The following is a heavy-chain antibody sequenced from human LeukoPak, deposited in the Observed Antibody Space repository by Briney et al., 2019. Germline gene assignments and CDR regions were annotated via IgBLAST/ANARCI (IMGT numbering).Heavy chain of an antibody. D-gene: IGHD3-22*01. CDR3: ARDLGSTIIVGGDAFDL. Sequence: ASVKVSCKASGYTFSDYYLHWVRQAPGQGLEWMGWMNPNSGGTNYAQKFQGRITMTGDTSTAYLELSRLRSDDTAVHYCARDLGSTIIVGGDAFDLWGQGTMVTVSS. CDR1: GYTFSDYY. V-gene: IGHV1-2*02. J-gene: IGHJ3*01. CDR2: MNPNSGGT.